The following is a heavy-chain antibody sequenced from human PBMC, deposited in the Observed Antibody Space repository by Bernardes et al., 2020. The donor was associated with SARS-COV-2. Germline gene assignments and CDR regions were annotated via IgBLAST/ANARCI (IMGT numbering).Heavy chain of an antibody. CDR1: GGSISSSSYY. CDR3: ARSYIVVVPAATGWFDP. Sequence: SETLSLTCTVSGGSISSSSYYWGWIRQPPGKGLEWIGSIYYSGSTYYNPSLKSRVTISVDTSKNQFSLKLSSGTAADTAVYYCARSYIVVVPAATGWFDPWGQGTLVTVSS. D-gene: IGHD2-2*01. V-gene: IGHV4-39*01. CDR2: IYYSGST. J-gene: IGHJ5*02.